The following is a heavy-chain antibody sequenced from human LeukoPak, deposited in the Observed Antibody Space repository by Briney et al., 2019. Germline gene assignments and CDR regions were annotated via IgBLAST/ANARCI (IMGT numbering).Heavy chain of an antibody. Sequence: KPSETLSLTCTVSGGSISSYYWSWIRQPPGKGLEWIGYIYYSGSTNYNPSLKSRATISVDTSKNQFSLKLSSVTAADTAVYYCARGCSSTSCYGSGSYNPYDYWGQGTLVTVSS. CDR3: ARGCSSTSCYGSGSYNPYDY. V-gene: IGHV4-59*01. CDR1: GGSISSYY. D-gene: IGHD2-2*01. CDR2: IYYSGST. J-gene: IGHJ4*02.